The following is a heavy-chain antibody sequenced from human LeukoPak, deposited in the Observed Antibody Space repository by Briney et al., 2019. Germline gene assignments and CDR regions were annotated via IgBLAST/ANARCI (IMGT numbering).Heavy chain of an antibody. D-gene: IGHD2-15*01. Sequence: PGGSLRLSCAASGFTFSNYDMHWVRHAAGKGLEWVSAIGAAGDTYYPGSVKGRFTISRENAKNSLYLQMNSLRVRDTALYYCARGRWSTGMDVWGQGTTVTVSS. V-gene: IGHV3-13*01. CDR1: GFTFSNYD. J-gene: IGHJ6*02. CDR3: ARGRWSTGMDV. CDR2: IGAAGDT.